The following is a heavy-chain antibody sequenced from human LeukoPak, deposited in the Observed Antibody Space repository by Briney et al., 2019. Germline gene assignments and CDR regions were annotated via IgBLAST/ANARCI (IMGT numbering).Heavy chain of an antibody. CDR1: GYTFTANY. CDR2: LNPNSGAT. J-gene: IGHJ4*02. D-gene: IGHD2-21*02. V-gene: IGHV1-2*02. Sequence: GASVKVSCKTSGYTFTANYMQWVRQAPGQGLEWMGWLNPNSGATKYAQKFQGRVTMTRDTSISTAYMELSRLRSDDTAVYYCASGERVVTAIPGYYFDYWGQGTLVTVSS. CDR3: ASGERVVTAIPGYYFDY.